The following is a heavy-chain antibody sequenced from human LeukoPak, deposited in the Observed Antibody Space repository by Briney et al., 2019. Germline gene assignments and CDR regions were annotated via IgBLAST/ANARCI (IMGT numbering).Heavy chain of an antibody. CDR1: GFSFSDAW. Sequence: GGSLRLSCAASGFSFSDAWMSWVRQIPGKGLEWAGRIESKTDGGTTDYAAPVKGRFTISRDDSTNTLYLQMNSLKSEDTAVYYCTTYGSGRKFDYWGQGILVTVSS. CDR2: IESKTDGGTT. CDR3: TTYGSGRKFDY. D-gene: IGHD3-10*01. J-gene: IGHJ4*02. V-gene: IGHV3-15*04.